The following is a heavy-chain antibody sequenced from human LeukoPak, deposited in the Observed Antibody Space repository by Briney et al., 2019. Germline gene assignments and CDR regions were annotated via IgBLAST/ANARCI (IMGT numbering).Heavy chain of an antibody. J-gene: IGHJ4*02. D-gene: IGHD7-27*01. CDR3: ARDFGRTGDQNY. CDR1: GYTFTGYY. CDR2: INPNSGGT. V-gene: IGHV1-2*02. Sequence: ASVKVSCKAPGYTFTGYYMHWVRQAPGQGLEWMGWINPNSGGTNYAQKFQGRVTMTRDTSISTAYMELSRLRSDDTAVYYCARDFGRTGDQNYWGQGTLVTVSS.